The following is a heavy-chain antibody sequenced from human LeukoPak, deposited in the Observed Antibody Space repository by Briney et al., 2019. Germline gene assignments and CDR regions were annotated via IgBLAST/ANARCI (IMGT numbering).Heavy chain of an antibody. CDR3: AKEQQQLVFCWFDP. J-gene: IGHJ5*02. CDR2: ISGSGAST. D-gene: IGHD6-13*01. Sequence: GGSLRLSCAASGFTFSTYGMSWVRQAPGKGLEWVSAISGSGASTYYADSVKGRFTISRDNSKNTLYLQMNSLRAEDTAIYYCAKEQQQLVFCWFDPWGQGTLVTVSS. CDR1: GFTFSTYG. V-gene: IGHV3-23*01.